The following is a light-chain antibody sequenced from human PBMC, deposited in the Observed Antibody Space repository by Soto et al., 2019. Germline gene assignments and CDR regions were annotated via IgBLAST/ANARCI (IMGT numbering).Light chain of an antibody. CDR3: VQRTTWPWT. V-gene: IGKV3-11*01. CDR2: DAS. J-gene: IGKJ1*01. CDR1: QSVSSH. Sequence: EIVLTQSPGTLSLSPGERATLSCRASQSVSSHLAWYQQKPGQAHRLLIYDASNRATGIPARFSGSGSGTDFTLTISSLEPEDFAVYHCVQRTTWPWTCGQGSKVEIK.